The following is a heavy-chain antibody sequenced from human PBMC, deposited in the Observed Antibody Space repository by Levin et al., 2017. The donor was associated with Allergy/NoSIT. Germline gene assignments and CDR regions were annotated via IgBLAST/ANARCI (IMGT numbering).Heavy chain of an antibody. J-gene: IGHJ4*02. Sequence: PGGSLRLSCVVSGFTVSEAWMHWVRQAPGKGLEWVGRVKRTRNGGTTDFSASVKGRFTISRDDSKNMFYLQMNSLKTEDTAVYYCETDDFGGNWGQGTLVTVSS. CDR2: VKRTRNGGTT. D-gene: IGHD4-23*01. CDR3: ETDDFGGN. V-gene: IGHV3-15*01. CDR1: GFTVSEAW.